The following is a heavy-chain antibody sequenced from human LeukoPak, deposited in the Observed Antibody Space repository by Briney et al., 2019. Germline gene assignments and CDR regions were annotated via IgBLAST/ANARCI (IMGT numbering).Heavy chain of an antibody. Sequence: GGSLRLSCAASAFTFTSSWMSWVRQAPGKGLEWVATINQDGSGKYYVDSVKGRFTISRDNAKNSLHLRMSSLRAEDTAVYYCARVKTGTTNWFDPWGQGTLVTVSS. CDR3: ARVKTGTTNWFDP. J-gene: IGHJ5*02. D-gene: IGHD1-1*01. CDR1: AFTFTSSW. CDR2: INQDGSGK. V-gene: IGHV3-7*04.